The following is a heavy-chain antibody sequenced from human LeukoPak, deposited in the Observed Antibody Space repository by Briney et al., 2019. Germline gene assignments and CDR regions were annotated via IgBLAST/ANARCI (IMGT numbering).Heavy chain of an antibody. CDR3: ARLTYYYDNSGYYYFDY. J-gene: IGHJ4*02. D-gene: IGHD3-22*01. CDR2: IYYSGST. CDR1: GGSISNYF. V-gene: IGHV4-59*01. Sequence: KPSETLSLTCTVSGGSISNYFWSWIRQPPGKGLQCVVHIYYSGSTNYNPSLKSRVTISLDTSKNQFSLKLSSVTAADTAVYYCARLTYYYDNSGYYYFDYWGLGTLVTVSS.